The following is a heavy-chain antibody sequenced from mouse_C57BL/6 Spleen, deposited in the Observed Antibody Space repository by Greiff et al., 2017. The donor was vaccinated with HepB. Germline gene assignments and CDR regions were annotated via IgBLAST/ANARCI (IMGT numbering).Heavy chain of an antibody. CDR1: GYSITSGYY. Sequence: VQLQQSGPGLVKPSQSLSLTCSVTGYSITSGYYWNWIRQFPGNKLEWMGYISYEGSNNYNPSLKNRISITRDTSKNQFFLKLNSVTTEDTATYYCARDLAMDYWGQGTSVTVSS. J-gene: IGHJ4*01. V-gene: IGHV3-6*01. CDR3: ARDLAMDY. CDR2: ISYEGSN.